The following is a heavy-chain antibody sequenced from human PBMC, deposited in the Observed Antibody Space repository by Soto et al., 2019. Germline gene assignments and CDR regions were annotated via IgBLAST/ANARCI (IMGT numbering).Heavy chain of an antibody. CDR3: ARDARIGTDWYFDL. CDR2: ISYDGSGK. D-gene: IGHD1-26*01. Sequence: QVQLVESGGGVVQPGRSLRLSCVASGFTFSSYAIHWVRQAPGKGLEWVAAISYDGSGKYYADSVKGRFTISRDNSKNTLYLQRTSLRVEDTAVYYCARDARIGTDWYFDLWGRGTLVTVSS. CDR1: GFTFSSYA. J-gene: IGHJ2*01. V-gene: IGHV3-30-3*01.